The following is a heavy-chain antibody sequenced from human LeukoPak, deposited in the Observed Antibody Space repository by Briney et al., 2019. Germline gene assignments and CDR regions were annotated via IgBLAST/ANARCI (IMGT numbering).Heavy chain of an antibody. V-gene: IGHV4-38-2*01. CDR3: ARRAQNPAMVLVFDY. CDR1: GYSISSGYY. CDR2: IYHSGST. Sequence: PSETLSLTCAVSGYSISSGYYWGWIRQPPGKGLEWIGSIYHSGSTYYNPSLKSRVTISVDTSKNQFSLKLSSVTAADTAVYYCARRAQNPAMVLVFDYWGQGTLVTVSS. D-gene: IGHD5-18*01. J-gene: IGHJ4*02.